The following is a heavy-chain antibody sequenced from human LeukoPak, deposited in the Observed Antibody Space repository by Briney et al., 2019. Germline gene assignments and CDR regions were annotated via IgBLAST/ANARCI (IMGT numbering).Heavy chain of an antibody. D-gene: IGHD2-15*01. CDR1: GFTFSSYA. Sequence: GRSLRLSCAASGFTFSSYAMHWVRQAPGKGLEWVAVISYDGSNKYYADSVKGRFTISRDNSKNTLYLQMNSLRAEDTAVYYCARGQSVVVVDYWGQGTLVTVSS. J-gene: IGHJ4*02. V-gene: IGHV3-30*04. CDR3: ARGQSVVVVDY. CDR2: ISYDGSNK.